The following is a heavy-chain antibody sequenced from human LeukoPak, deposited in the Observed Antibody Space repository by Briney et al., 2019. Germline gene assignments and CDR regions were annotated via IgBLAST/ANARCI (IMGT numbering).Heavy chain of an antibody. CDR3: TLYYYDSSGYYSNYFDY. CDR2: IRSKAYGGTT. J-gene: IGHJ4*02. V-gene: IGHV3-49*04. Sequence: GGSLRLSCAASGFAFNNYAMNWVRQAPGRGLEWVGFIRSKAYGGTTEYAASVKGRFTISRDDSKSIAYLQMNSLKTEDTAVYYCTLYYYDSSGYYSNYFDYWGQGTLVTVSS. CDR1: GFAFNNYA. D-gene: IGHD3-22*01.